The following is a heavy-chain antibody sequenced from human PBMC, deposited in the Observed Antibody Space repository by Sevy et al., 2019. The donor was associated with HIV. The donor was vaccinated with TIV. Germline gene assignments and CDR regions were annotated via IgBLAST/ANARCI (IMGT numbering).Heavy chain of an antibody. CDR1: GFTFSGYA. Sequence: GESLKISCAVSGFTFSGYAMNWVRQAPGKGLEWVSAINGKGRSTHYADSVEGRFTISRDNSKNTLYLQMNSLRAEDTAVYYCAKTIDSGGGVVPAANYYYYCMDVWGQGTTVTVSS. V-gene: IGHV3-23*01. J-gene: IGHJ6*02. CDR3: AKTIDSGGGVVPAANYYYYCMDV. D-gene: IGHD2-2*01. CDR2: INGKGRST.